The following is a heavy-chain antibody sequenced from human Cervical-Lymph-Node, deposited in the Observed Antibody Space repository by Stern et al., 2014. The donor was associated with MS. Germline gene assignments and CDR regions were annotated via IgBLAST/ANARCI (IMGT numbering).Heavy chain of an antibody. CDR2: VYSSGAT. V-gene: IGHV4-39*01. J-gene: IGHJ4*02. D-gene: IGHD2-8*02. CDR1: GDSISSYTHY. Sequence: QVQLQESGPGLVKPSETLSLTCAVSGDSISSYTHYWAWIRQPPGKGLEWIGIVYSSGATYYNPSLKSPVPISVDTSKNPFSLGLNSVTAADTAVYYCAKHACTGAACPFDLWGQGTLVTVSS. CDR3: AKHACTGAACPFDL.